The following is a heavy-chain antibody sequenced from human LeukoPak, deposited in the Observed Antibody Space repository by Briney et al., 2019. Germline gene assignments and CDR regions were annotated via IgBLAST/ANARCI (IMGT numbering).Heavy chain of an antibody. J-gene: IGHJ4*02. D-gene: IGHD2-2*01. CDR1: GGTFSSYA. CDR3: AREGYCSRTSCYGYY. CDR2: IIPIFGTA. Sequence: SAKVSCEASGGTFSSYAISWVRQAPGQGLEWMGGIIPIFGTANYAQKFQGRVTITADEPTSTAYMELSSLRSEDTAVYYCAREGYCSRTSCYGYYWGQGTLVSVSS. V-gene: IGHV1-69*13.